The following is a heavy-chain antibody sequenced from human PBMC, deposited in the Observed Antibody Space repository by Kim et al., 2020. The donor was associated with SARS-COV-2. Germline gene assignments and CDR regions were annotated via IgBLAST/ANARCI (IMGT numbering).Heavy chain of an antibody. V-gene: IGHV4-59*01. Sequence: SETLSLTCTVSGGSISSYYWSWIRQPPGKGLEWIGYIYYSGSTNYNPPLKSRVTISVDTSKNQFSLKLSSVTAADTAVYYCARVRRSTIFGLVNWFDPWGQGTLVTVSS. D-gene: IGHD3-3*01. CDR3: ARVRRSTIFGLVNWFDP. CDR2: IYYSGST. J-gene: IGHJ5*02. CDR1: GGSISSYY.